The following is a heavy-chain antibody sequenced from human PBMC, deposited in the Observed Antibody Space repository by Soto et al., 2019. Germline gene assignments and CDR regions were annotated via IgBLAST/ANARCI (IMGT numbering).Heavy chain of an antibody. V-gene: IGHV3-15*01. D-gene: IGHD3-16*02. CDR1: GFTFSNAW. J-gene: IGHJ5*01. Sequence: EVQLVESGGGLVKPGGSLRLSCAATGFTFSNAWMSWVRQAPGKGLEWVGHIKSKTDGGATDYAAPVKGRFTISRDESTNTLYLQMNSLKTEDTAVYYSTTDGLITFGGVLVPNWFDSWGQGTLVTVSS. CDR3: TTDGLITFGGVLVPNWFDS. CDR2: IKSKTDGGAT.